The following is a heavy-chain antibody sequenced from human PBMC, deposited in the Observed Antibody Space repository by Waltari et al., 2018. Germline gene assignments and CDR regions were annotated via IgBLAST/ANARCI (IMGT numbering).Heavy chain of an antibody. CDR3: ARTPRKYYYGSGSSILGGFFDY. J-gene: IGHJ4*02. CDR1: GGSFSGYY. CDR2: INHSGST. Sequence: QVQLQQWGAGLLKPSETLSLTCAVYGGSFSGYYWSWIRQPPGKGLEWIGEINHSGSTNYNPSLKSRVTISVDTSKNQFSLKLSSVTAADTAVYYCARTPRKYYYGSGSSILGGFFDYWGQGTLVTVSS. V-gene: IGHV4-34*01. D-gene: IGHD3-10*01.